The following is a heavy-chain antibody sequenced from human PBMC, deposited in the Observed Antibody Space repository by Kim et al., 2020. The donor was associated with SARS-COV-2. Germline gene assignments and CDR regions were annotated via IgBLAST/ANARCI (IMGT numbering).Heavy chain of an antibody. CDR3: ARGRGSGWYHNWFDP. J-gene: IGHJ5*02. D-gene: IGHD6-13*01. CDR1: GGSMDSSTPY. CDR2: IFYSGNT. Sequence: SETLSLSCSVSGGSMDSSTPYWGWIRHVPGKGLEWIGNIFYSGNTYYNPSLESRLTISRDPSRNYFSLKLTSVTAADTGTYYCARGRGSGWYHNWFDPWGQVTLVTVSS. V-gene: IGHV4-39*02.